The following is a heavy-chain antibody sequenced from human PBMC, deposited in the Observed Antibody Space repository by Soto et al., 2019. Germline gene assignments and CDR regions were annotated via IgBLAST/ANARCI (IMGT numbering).Heavy chain of an antibody. CDR1: GFTLSRYD. CDR2: IDTFGDT. J-gene: IGHJ6*02. Sequence: EVQLVESGGGLVQPGGSLRLSCAGSGFTLSRYDMHWVRQTTGKGLEWVSSIDTFGDTKYPGSVKGRFTISREDAKNSLYLQMNSLRAGDTAVYYCLRSGSRPYYYYGMDVWGRGTTVTVSS. V-gene: IGHV3-13*01. CDR3: LRSGSRPYYYYGMDV. D-gene: IGHD1-26*01.